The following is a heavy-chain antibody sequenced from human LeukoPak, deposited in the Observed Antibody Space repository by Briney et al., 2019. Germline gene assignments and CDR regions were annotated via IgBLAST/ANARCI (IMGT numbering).Heavy chain of an antibody. J-gene: IGHJ4*02. CDR3: AKAISLTATAPLGY. V-gene: IGHV3-9*03. Sequence: PGRSLRLSCAASGFTFDDYAMHWVRQAPGKGLEWVSGISWNSGSIGYADSVKGRFTISRDNAKNSLYLQMNSLRAEDMALYYCAKAISLTATAPLGYWGQGTLVTVSS. CDR1: GFTFDDYA. D-gene: IGHD3-16*01. CDR2: ISWNSGSI.